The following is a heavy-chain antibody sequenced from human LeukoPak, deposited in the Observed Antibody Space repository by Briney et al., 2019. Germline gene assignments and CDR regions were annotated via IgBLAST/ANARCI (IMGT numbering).Heavy chain of an antibody. D-gene: IGHD3-10*01. CDR2: INHSGST. V-gene: IGHV4-34*01. Sequence: TSETLSLTCAVYGGSFSGYYWSWIRQPPGKGLEWIGEINHSGSTNYNPSLKSRVTISVDTSKNQFSLKLSSVTAADTAVYYCAVLRGSGSYYNVLDYWGQGTLVTVSS. CDR3: AVLRGSGSYYNVLDY. CDR1: GGSFSGYY. J-gene: IGHJ4*02.